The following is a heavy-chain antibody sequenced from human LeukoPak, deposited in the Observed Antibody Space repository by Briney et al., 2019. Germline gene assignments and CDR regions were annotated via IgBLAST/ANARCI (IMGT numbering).Heavy chain of an antibody. CDR1: GGSFSGYY. D-gene: IGHD3-22*01. J-gene: IGHJ4*02. CDR3: ARLAYYYDSSGYIDY. CDR2: INHSGST. V-gene: IGHV4-34*01. Sequence: SETLSLTCAVYGGSFSGYYWSWTRQPPGKGLEWIGEINHSGSTNYNPSLKSRVTISVDTSKNQFSLKLSSVTAADTAVYYCARLAYYYDSSGYIDYWGQGTLVTVSS.